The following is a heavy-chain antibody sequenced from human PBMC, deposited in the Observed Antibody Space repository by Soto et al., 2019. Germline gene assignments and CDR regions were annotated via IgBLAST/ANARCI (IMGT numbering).Heavy chain of an antibody. D-gene: IGHD4-17*01. CDR2: IRNRGGGYIT. CDR1: GYTFSDHY. CDR3: SRAAYGHGFDM. V-gene: IGHV3-72*01. Sequence: MQLVESGGDLVQPGGSLKLSCVGSGYTFSDHYMDWVRQAAGKGLEWVGRIRNRGGGYITQYAASGRGRFTVSRDDSKDSLYLQMNRLKFEDTAVYYCSRAAYGHGFDMWGQGTVVTVSS. J-gene: IGHJ3*02.